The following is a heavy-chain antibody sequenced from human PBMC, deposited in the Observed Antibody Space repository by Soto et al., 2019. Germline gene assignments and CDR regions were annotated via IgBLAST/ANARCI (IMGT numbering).Heavy chain of an antibody. D-gene: IGHD2-2*01. CDR1: GGTFSSYA. J-gene: IGHJ6*02. CDR2: IIPISGTA. Sequence: QVQLVQSGAEVKKPGSSVKVSCKASGGTFSSYAISWVRQAPGQGLEWMGGIIPISGTANYAQKFQGRVTITADESTSTAYVELSSLRSEDTAVYYCARSQGSSTSLEIYYYYYYGMDVWGQGTTVTGSS. CDR3: ARSQGSSTSLEIYYYYYYGMDV. V-gene: IGHV1-69*01.